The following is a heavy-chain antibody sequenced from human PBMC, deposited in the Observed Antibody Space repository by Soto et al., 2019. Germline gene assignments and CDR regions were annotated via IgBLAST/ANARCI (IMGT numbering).Heavy chain of an antibody. Sequence: PSETLSLTCDVSGGSISSINWWSWVRQPPGKGLKWIGEIYHSGSTTYNPSLKSRVTISVDKSKNQFSLKLKSVTAADTAIYYCARGGGPDIAYGMDVCGQGTTVTVYS. CDR3: ARGGGPDIAYGMDV. V-gene: IGHV4-4*02. CDR2: IYHSGST. CDR1: GGSISSINW. D-gene: IGHD5-12*01. J-gene: IGHJ6*02.